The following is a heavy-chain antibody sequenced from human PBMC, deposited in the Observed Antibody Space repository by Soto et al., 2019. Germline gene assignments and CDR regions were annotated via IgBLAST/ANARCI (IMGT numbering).Heavy chain of an antibody. CDR1: EFSFSNYA. D-gene: IGHD5-12*01. J-gene: IGHJ6*02. CDR3: ARGLLMGGIDLNLYVMDV. CDR2: ISYDGNYK. Sequence: GESLKISCAASEFSFSNYAIHWVRQAPGKGLEWVSSISYDGNYKYYADSVKGRFTISRDNSKNTLYLQMNSLRTEDTAVYYCARGLLMGGIDLNLYVMDVWGQGTTVTVSS. V-gene: IGHV3-30-3*01.